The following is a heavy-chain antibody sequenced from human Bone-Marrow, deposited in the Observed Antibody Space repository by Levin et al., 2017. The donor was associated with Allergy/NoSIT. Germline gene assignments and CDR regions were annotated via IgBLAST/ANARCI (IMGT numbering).Heavy chain of an antibody. CDR3: ARAHYNYYDRGRYYYYGMDV. D-gene: IGHD3-22*01. J-gene: IGHJ6*02. CDR2: IYHSGST. V-gene: IGHV4-4*02. Sequence: RTGGSLRLSCAVSGGSISSSNWWSWVRQPPGKGLEWIGEIYHSGSTNYNPSLKSRVTISVDKSKNQFSLKLSSVTAADTAVYYCARAHYNYYDRGRYYYYGMDVWGQGTTVTVSS. CDR1: GGSISSSNW.